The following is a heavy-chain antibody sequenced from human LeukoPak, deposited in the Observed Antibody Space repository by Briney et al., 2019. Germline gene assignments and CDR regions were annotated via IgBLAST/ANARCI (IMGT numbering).Heavy chain of an antibody. J-gene: IGHJ5*02. Sequence: WETLSLTCTVSGGSISTYYWNWVRQPAGKGLEWLGRIYTSGSTNNPSLKSRVTMSVDTSKNQFSLKLSSVTTADTAVYYCAIGGSCRGYNGFDPWGQGTLVTVSS. CDR2: IYTSGST. CDR3: AIGGSCRGYNGFDP. D-gene: IGHD3-10*01. V-gene: IGHV4-4*07. CDR1: GGSISTYY.